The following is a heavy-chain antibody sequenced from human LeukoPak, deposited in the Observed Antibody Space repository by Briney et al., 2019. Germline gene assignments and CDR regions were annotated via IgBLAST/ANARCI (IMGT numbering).Heavy chain of an antibody. CDR3: ARGRWSFDY. Sequence: GGSLRLSCAASRFTFSSYGMNWVRQAPGKGLEWVSSISTSSSYMYYADSVKGRFTISRDNAKNSLYLQMNSLRAEDTAVYYCARGRWSFDYWGQGTLVTVSS. CDR1: RFTFSSYG. V-gene: IGHV3-21*01. CDR2: ISTSSSYM. J-gene: IGHJ4*02. D-gene: IGHD5-24*01.